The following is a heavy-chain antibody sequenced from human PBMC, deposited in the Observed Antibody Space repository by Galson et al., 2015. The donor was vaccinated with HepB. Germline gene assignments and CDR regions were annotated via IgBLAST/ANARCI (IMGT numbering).Heavy chain of an antibody. CDR3: AKDRQYYYDSSGYYGLDC. J-gene: IGHJ4*02. CDR2: ISGSGGTT. CDR1: GFTFSSYA. D-gene: IGHD3-22*01. Sequence: CAASGFTFSSYAMSWVRQAPGKGLEWVSAISGSGGTTYYADSVKGRFTISRDNSENTLFLQMNTLRAEDTAVYYCAKDRQYYYDSSGYYGLDCWGQGTLVTVSS. V-gene: IGHV3-23*01.